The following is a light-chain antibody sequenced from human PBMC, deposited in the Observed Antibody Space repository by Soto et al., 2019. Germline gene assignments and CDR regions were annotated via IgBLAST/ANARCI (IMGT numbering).Light chain of an antibody. Sequence: AIRMTQSPSSFSASTGDRVTITCRASQGISSYLAWYQQKPWKAPKLLIYAASTLQSGVPSRFSGSGSRTDFTLTISCLQSEDFATYYCQQYYSYPISFGQGTRLVIK. CDR2: AAS. J-gene: IGKJ5*01. CDR3: QQYYSYPIS. V-gene: IGKV1-8*01. CDR1: QGISSY.